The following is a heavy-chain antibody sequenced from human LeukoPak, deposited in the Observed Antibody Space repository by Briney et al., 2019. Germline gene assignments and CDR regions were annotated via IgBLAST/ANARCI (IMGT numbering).Heavy chain of an antibody. CDR2: ISYDGSNT. D-gene: IGHD4-17*01. Sequence: PGGSLRLSCAASGFTFNSYGMHWVRQAPGKGLEWLAFISYDGSNTYYADSVKGRFTVSRDDSKNTLYLQMNSLRAEDTAVYYCAKDEDHDYGDYYFDSWGQGTLVTVSS. J-gene: IGHJ4*02. CDR1: GFTFNSYG. V-gene: IGHV3-30*02. CDR3: AKDEDHDYGDYYFDS.